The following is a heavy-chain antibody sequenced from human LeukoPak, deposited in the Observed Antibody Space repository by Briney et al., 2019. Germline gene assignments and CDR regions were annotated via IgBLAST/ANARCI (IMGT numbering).Heavy chain of an antibody. CDR1: GFTFSSSW. J-gene: IGHJ4*02. CDR3: ARDTDGSLDY. Sequence: PGGSLRLSCAASGFTFSSSWMAWVRQAPGKGLEWVANIKQDASTKHYADSLKGRFTISRDNPKNSLYLQMNSLRADDTAVYYCARDTDGSLDYWGQGFLVTVAS. CDR2: IKQDASTK. V-gene: IGHV3-7*01. D-gene: IGHD1-26*01.